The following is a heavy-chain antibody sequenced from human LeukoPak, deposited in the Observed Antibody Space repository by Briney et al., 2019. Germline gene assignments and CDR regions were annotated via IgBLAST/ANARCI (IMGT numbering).Heavy chain of an antibody. V-gene: IGHV3-23*01. Sequence: GGSLRLSCAASGFTFSSYAMSWVRQAPGKGLEWVSSISGSGGSTHYADSVKGQFTISRDNSKNTLYLHVNSLRVEDTAIYYCAKVRGQAVAGYFDYWGQGTLVTVSS. D-gene: IGHD6-19*01. CDR1: GFTFSSYA. CDR3: AKVRGQAVAGYFDY. J-gene: IGHJ4*02. CDR2: ISGSGGST.